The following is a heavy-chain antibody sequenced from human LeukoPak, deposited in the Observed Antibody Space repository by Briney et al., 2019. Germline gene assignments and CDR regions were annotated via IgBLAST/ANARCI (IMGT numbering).Heavy chain of an antibody. V-gene: IGHV1-18*01. CDR2: ISAYNGNT. Sequence: ASVKVSCKASGYTFTSYGISWVRQAPGQGLEWMGWISAYNGNTNYAQKFQGRVTMTTDTSTRTAYMELRSLRSDDTAVYFCACNPEYCFGPSCYLGRFDFWGHGILVTVSS. D-gene: IGHD2/OR15-2a*01. J-gene: IGHJ4*01. CDR3: ACNPEYCFGPSCYLGRFDF. CDR1: GYTFTSYG.